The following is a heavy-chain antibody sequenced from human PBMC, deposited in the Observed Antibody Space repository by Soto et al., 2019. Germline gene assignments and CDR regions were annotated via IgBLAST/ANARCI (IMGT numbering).Heavy chain of an antibody. CDR3: ARSTGDYGIY. CDR1: GYSFTSHY. J-gene: IGHJ4*02. D-gene: IGHD4-17*01. CDR2: IYPGGVNI. Sequence: ASVKVSCKAIGYSFTSHYMHWVRQAPGQGLEWMGTIYPGGVNIGYAQKFKGRVTMTKDTSTSTAYMELRSLTSDDTAVYYCARSTGDYGIYWGQGTLVTVSS. V-gene: IGHV1-46*01.